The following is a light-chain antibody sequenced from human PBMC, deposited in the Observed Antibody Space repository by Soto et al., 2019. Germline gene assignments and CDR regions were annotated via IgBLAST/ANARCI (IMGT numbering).Light chain of an antibody. Sequence: QSALTQPASVSGSPGQSITISCTGTSSDVGGYNYVSWYQQHPGKAPKLMIYDVSNRPSGVSNRFSGSKSGNTASLTISGLQAEDEADYYCSSYTSSSRVVFGGGTKVPS. CDR1: SSDVGGYNY. CDR2: DVS. CDR3: SSYTSSSRVV. J-gene: IGLJ2*01. V-gene: IGLV2-14*01.